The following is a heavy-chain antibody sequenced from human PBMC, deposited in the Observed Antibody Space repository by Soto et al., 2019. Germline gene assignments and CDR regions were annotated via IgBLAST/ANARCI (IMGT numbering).Heavy chain of an antibody. CDR3: ARGGIIGTPHYY. V-gene: IGHV5-51*01. D-gene: IGHD1-7*01. CDR2: IFPGDSDT. CDR1: GYSFGAYW. J-gene: IGHJ4*02. Sequence: GDSLKISCQGSGYSFGAYWIGWLLQMPGKGLEWMGIIFPGDSDTRYRPSFQGQVTISVDRYINTAYLQWSSLKASDTAMYFCARGGIIGTPHYYWGQGTKVTVSS.